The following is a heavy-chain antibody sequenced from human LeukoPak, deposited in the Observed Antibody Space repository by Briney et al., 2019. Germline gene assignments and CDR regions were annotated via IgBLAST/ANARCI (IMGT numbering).Heavy chain of an antibody. Sequence: PGGSLRLSCTASGFTFGDYAISWVRQAPGKGLEWVGLIRSKIYGETTEYAASVKGRFTISRDDSKSIAYVQMNSLRADDTAVYYCARLSGDITVFDLWGQGTLVTVSS. CDR1: GFTFGDYA. CDR3: ARLSGDITVFDL. D-gene: IGHD1-20*01. J-gene: IGHJ4*02. CDR2: IRSKIYGETT. V-gene: IGHV3-49*04.